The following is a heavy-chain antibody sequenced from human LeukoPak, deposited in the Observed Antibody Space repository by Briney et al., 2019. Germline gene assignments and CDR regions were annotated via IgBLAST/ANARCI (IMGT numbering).Heavy chain of an antibody. CDR1: GFTFSSYA. CDR2: ISGSGGST. Sequence: GGSLRLSCAASGFTFSSYAMSWVRQAPGKGLEWVSAISGSGGSTYYADSAKGRFTMSRDNSGNSLYLQMNNLRAEDTALYFCARGRRGYYEFDYWGQGTLVTV. V-gene: IGHV3-23*01. D-gene: IGHD3-3*01. CDR3: ARGRRGYYEFDY. J-gene: IGHJ4*02.